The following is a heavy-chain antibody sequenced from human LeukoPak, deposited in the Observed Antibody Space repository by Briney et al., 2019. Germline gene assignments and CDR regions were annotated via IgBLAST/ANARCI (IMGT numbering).Heavy chain of an antibody. Sequence: ASVKVSCKASGGTFSSYAISWVRQAPGQGLEWMGGIIPIFGTANYAQKFQGRVTITADESTSTAYMELSSLRSEDTAVYYCASPRAGEDTAMVYAFDIWGQGTMVTVSS. CDR2: IIPIFGTA. CDR1: GGTFSSYA. D-gene: IGHD5-18*01. CDR3: ASPRAGEDTAMVYAFDI. J-gene: IGHJ3*02. V-gene: IGHV1-69*13.